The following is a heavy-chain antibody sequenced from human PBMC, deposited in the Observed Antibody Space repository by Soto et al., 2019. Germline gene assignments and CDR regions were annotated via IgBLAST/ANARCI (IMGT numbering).Heavy chain of an antibody. J-gene: IGHJ6*02. CDR1: GGPFSGYY. CDR2: INHSGST. CDR3: VRDGGNHLYYYYGMDV. Sequence: SETLSLTRAVYGGPFSGYYWRWIRQPPGKGLEWMAEINHSGSTNYNPSLKSRDPISVDTSKNQSSLKLGSVTAADTAVYHCVRDGGNHLYYYYGMDVWGQGTTVTASS. V-gene: IGHV4-34*01. D-gene: IGHD2-15*01.